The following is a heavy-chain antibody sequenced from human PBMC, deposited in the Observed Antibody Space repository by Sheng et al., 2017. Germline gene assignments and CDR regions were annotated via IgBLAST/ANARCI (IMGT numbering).Heavy chain of an antibody. CDR3: AMQQWLGYYYYYYMDV. CDR1: GGTFSSYT. D-gene: IGHD6-19*01. CDR2: IIPILGIA. J-gene: IGHJ6*03. V-gene: IGHV1-69*02. Sequence: QVQLVQSGAEVKKPGSSVKVSCKASGGTFSSYTISWVRQAPGQGLEWMGRIIPILGIANYAQKFQGRVTITADKSTSTAYMELSSLRSEDTAVYYCAMQQWLGYYYYYYMDVWGKGTTVTVSS.